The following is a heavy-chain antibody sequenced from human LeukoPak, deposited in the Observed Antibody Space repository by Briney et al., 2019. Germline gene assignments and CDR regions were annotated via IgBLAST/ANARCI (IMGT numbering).Heavy chain of an antibody. CDR3: ARVPGDY. Sequence: GGSLRLSCADPPFTFSSYAMNWVRQAPGKGPEWVSSISRSSSNDIYYADSVKGRFTISRDNAKNSLYLQMNSLRAEDTAVYYCARVPGDYWGQGTLVTVSS. V-gene: IGHV3-21*01. CDR2: ISRSSSNDI. J-gene: IGHJ4*02. CDR1: PFTFSSYA.